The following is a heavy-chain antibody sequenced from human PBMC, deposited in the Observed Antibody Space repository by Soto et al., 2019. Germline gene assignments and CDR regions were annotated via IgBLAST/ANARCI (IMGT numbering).Heavy chain of an antibody. CDR3: ARVRGKYNWTDDAPGYYYGMGV. CDR1: GGSISSYY. CDR2: IYYSGST. J-gene: IGHJ6*02. Sequence: QVQLQESGPGLVKPSETLSLTCTVSGGSISSYYWSWIRQPPGKGLEWIGYIYYSGSTNYNPSLTRRVDFSVETYKNQFSLKRSFVTPADTAVYYWARVRGKYNWTDDAPGYYYGMGVWGQGTTATVSS. V-gene: IGHV4-59*01. D-gene: IGHD1-1*01.